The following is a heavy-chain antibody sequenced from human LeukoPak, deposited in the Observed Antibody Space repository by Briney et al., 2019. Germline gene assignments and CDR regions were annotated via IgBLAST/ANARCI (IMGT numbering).Heavy chain of an antibody. J-gene: IGHJ4*02. D-gene: IGHD2-15*01. CDR3: ARWVPDCSGGSCYGGFDY. Sequence: ASVKVSCKASGGTFSSYAFSWVRQGPGQGLEWMGRIIPILGITNYAQKFQGRVTITRDTSASTAYMELSSLRSEDTAVYYCARWVPDCSGGSCYGGFDYWGQGTLVTVSS. CDR2: IIPILGIT. V-gene: IGHV1-69*04. CDR1: GGTFSSYA.